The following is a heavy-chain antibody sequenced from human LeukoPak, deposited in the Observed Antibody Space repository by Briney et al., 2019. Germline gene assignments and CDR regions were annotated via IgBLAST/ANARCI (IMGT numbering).Heavy chain of an antibody. CDR1: GFTVSSNY. J-gene: IGHJ4*02. V-gene: IGHV3-53*01. Sequence: GGSLRLSCAASGFTVSSNYMSWVRQAPGKGLEWVSVIYSGGSTYYADSVKGRFTISRDNSKNTLYLQMNSLRAEDTAVYYCAKDRRDGYNLFDYWGRGTLVTVSS. D-gene: IGHD5-24*01. CDR2: IYSGGST. CDR3: AKDRRDGYNLFDY.